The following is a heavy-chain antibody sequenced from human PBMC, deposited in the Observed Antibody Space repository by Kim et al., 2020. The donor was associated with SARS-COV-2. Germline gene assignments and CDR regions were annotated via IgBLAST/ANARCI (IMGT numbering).Heavy chain of an antibody. J-gene: IGHJ5*02. Sequence: YAQKFQGRVTMTRDTSTSTVYMELSSLRSEDTAVYYCASSKQWLGGWFDPWGQGTLVTVSS. CDR3: ASSKQWLGGWFDP. D-gene: IGHD6-19*01. V-gene: IGHV1-46*01.